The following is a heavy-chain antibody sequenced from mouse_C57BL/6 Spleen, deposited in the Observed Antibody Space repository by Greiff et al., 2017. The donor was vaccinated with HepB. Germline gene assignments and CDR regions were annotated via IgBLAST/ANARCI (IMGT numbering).Heavy chain of an antibody. CDR3: TGYYPLEAMDY. CDR1: GFTFSNYW. J-gene: IGHJ4*01. CDR2: IRLKSDNYAT. D-gene: IGHD1-1*01. Sequence: EVKLEESGGGLVQPGGSMKLSCVASGFTFSNYWMNWVRQSPEKGLEWVAQIRLKSDNYATHYAESVKGRFTISRDDSKSSVYLQMNNLRAEDTGIYYCTGYYPLEAMDYWGQGTSVTVSS. V-gene: IGHV6-3*01.